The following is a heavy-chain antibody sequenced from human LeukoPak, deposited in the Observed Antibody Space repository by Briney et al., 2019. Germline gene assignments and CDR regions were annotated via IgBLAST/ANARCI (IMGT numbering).Heavy chain of an antibody. V-gene: IGHV4-30-4*01. D-gene: IGHD3-10*01. J-gene: IGHJ4*02. CDR3: ARFQFDFGGYGSGSHLDYFDY. Sequence: PSETLSLTCTVSGGSISSGDYYWSWIRQPPGKGLEWIGYIYYSGSTYYNPSLKSRVTISVDTSKNQFSLKLSSVTAADTAVYYCARFQFDFGGYGSGSHLDYFDYWGQGTLVTVSS. CDR1: GGSISSGDYY. CDR2: IYYSGST.